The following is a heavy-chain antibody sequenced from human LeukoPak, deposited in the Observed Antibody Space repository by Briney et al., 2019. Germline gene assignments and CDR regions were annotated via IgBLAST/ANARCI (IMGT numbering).Heavy chain of an antibody. J-gene: IGHJ4*02. Sequence: VASVKVSSKASKYTFTGYYLHSGPESPGPGRYRRGWINPDRGSTNYAQTFQGRVTMTRDTSISTAYMDLSRLTSDDTAVYYCVREGGRCSRTSSAARHFDYWGQGTLVTVSS. D-gene: IGHD2-2*01. CDR2: INPDRGST. V-gene: IGHV1-2*02. CDR1: KYTFTGYY. CDR3: VREGGRCSRTSSAARHFDY.